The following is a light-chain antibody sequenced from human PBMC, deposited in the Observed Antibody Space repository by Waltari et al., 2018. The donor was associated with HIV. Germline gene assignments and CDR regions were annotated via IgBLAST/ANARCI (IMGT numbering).Light chain of an antibody. CDR1: QDISTN. Sequence: DIQMTQSPSSLSASVADRVTITCQESQDISTNLHWYQQKPGKAPQVLIYDAVNLETGVPSRFSGSGSGTKFIMTINSLQPEDIATYYCQQSASLTPLTFGGGTKVEI. CDR3: QQSASLTPLT. V-gene: IGKV1-33*01. CDR2: DAV. J-gene: IGKJ4*01.